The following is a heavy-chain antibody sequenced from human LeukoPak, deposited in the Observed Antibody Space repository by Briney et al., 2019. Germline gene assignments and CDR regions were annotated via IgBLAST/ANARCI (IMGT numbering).Heavy chain of an antibody. J-gene: IGHJ4*02. Sequence: EGSLRLSCAASGFTFSSYAMSWVRQAPGKGLEWVSAISGSGGSTYYADSVKGRFTISRDNSKNTLYLQMNSLRAEDTAVYYCAKCERYFDWLGSAFDYWGQGTLVTVSS. V-gene: IGHV3-23*01. CDR1: GFTFSSYA. D-gene: IGHD3-9*01. CDR2: ISGSGGST. CDR3: AKCERYFDWLGSAFDY.